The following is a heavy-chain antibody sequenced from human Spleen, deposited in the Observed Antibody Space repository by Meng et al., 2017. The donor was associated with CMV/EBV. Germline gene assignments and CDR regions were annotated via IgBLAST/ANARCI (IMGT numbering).Heavy chain of an antibody. V-gene: IGHV3-30*02. CDR1: GFIFRSYG. CDR3: AKESSRFLDLVATYLNSLDV. J-gene: IGHJ6*02. CDR2: IRFDGSNQ. D-gene: IGHD3-3*01. Sequence: GGSLRLSCAASGFIFRSYGMHWVRQLPGKGLEWVAFIRFDGSNQYYASSVKGRFTISRDNFKNTLSLQMNSLRLEDTAVYYCAKESSRFLDLVATYLNSLDVWGQGITVTVSS.